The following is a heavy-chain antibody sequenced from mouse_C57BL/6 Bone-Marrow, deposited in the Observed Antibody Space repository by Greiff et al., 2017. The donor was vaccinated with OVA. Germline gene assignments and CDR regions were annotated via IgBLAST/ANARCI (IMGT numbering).Heavy chain of an antibody. CDR1: GFTFSDFY. J-gene: IGHJ1*03. D-gene: IGHD1-1*01. Sequence: EVKLVESGGGLVQSGRSLRLSCATSGFTFSDFYMEWVRQAPGKGLEWIAASRNKANDYTSEYSASVKGRFIVSRATSKSILYLQMNALRAEDTAIYYCARDPYYGSSHWYFDVWGTGTTVTVSS. CDR3: ARDPYYGSSHWYFDV. V-gene: IGHV7-1*01. CDR2: SRNKANDYTS.